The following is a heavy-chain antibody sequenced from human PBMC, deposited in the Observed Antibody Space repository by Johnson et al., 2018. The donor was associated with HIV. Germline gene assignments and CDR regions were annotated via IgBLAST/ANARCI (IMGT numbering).Heavy chain of an antibody. CDR3: ASPEAPYYDILTGYYAAFDI. CDR2: ISYDGSNK. CDR1: AFTFSSYT. D-gene: IGHD3-9*01. V-gene: IGHV3-30-3*01. Sequence: QVQLVESGGGLVTPAGSLRLSCVASAFTFSSYTMHWVRQAPGKGLEWVAVISYDGSNKYYADSVKGRFTIPRDISKNTLYLQMNSLRAEDTAVYYCASPEAPYYDILTGYYAAFDIWGQGTMVTVSS. J-gene: IGHJ3*02.